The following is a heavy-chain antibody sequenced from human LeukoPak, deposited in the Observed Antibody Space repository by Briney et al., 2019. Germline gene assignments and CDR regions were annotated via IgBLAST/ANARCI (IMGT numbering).Heavy chain of an antibody. J-gene: IGHJ3*02. Sequence: PSETLSLTCTVSGVSISSYYWSRIRQPPGKGLEWIGYIYYSGSTNYHPSHENRPTITVDTYKKHFPLKQISDIAADAAVYYCWRAQYRADAFDIWGQGTMVTVSS. CDR3: WRAQYRADAFDI. V-gene: IGHV4-59*01. CDR2: IYYSGST. D-gene: IGHD2-2*01. CDR1: GVSISSYY.